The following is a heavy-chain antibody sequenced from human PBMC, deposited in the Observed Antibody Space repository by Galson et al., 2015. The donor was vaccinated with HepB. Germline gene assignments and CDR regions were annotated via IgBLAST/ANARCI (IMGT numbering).Heavy chain of an antibody. CDR2: IRYDGSNK. D-gene: IGHD3-22*01. CDR3: AKGVAEYYYDSRGNEVNYYYYYGMDV. J-gene: IGHJ6*02. CDR1: GFTFSSYG. Sequence: SLRLSCAASGFTFSSYGMHWVRQAPGKGLEWVAFIRYDGSNKYYADSVKGRFTISRDNSKNTLYLQMNSLRAEDTAVYYCAKGVAEYYYDSRGNEVNYYYYYGMDVWGQGTTVTVSS. V-gene: IGHV3-30*02.